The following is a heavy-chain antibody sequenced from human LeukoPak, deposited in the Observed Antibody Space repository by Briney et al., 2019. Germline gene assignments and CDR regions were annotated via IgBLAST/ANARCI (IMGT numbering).Heavy chain of an antibody. Sequence: ASVKVSCKASGYTFTSYGISWVRQAPGQGLEWMGWIRGYNGNTNYAQNLQGRVIMTTDTSTATAYMELRSLRFDDTAVYYCARRVVSLEAFDIWGQGTVVTVSS. CDR1: GYTFTSYG. CDR2: IRGYNGNT. D-gene: IGHD2-15*01. CDR3: ARRVVSLEAFDI. V-gene: IGHV1-18*01. J-gene: IGHJ3*02.